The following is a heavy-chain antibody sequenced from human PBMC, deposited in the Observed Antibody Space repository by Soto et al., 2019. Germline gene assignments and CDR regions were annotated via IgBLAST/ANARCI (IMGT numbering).Heavy chain of an antibody. Sequence: QVQLVQSGAEVKKPGASVKVSCKASGYTFTSYGISWVRQAPGQGLEWMGWISAYNGNPNYAQKLQGRVPTTTDTSTSTASMELRRLSSDEPAAYYWAREEFGDPGVYWGQGTLVTVAS. CDR2: ISAYNGNP. V-gene: IGHV1-18*01. D-gene: IGHD4-17*01. J-gene: IGHJ4*02. CDR3: AREEFGDPGVY. CDR1: GYTFTSYG.